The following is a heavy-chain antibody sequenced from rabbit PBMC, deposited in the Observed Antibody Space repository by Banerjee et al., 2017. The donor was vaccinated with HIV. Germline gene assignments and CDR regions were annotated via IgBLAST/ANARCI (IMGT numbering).Heavy chain of an antibody. CDR1: GFSFNNNYV. Sequence: QEQLEESGGDLVKPEGSLTLTCTASGFSFNNNYVMCWVRQAPGKGLEWIACIGTGSGITWYASWAKGRFTISKTSSTTVTVQMTSLTAADTATYFCARVEYAGYAGYGYFDLWGPGTLVT. J-gene: IGHJ4*01. CDR3: ARVEYAGYAGYGYFDL. CDR2: IGTGSGIT. D-gene: IGHD8-1*01. V-gene: IGHV1S45*01.